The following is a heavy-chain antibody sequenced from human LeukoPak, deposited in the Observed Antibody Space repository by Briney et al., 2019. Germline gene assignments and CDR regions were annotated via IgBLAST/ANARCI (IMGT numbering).Heavy chain of an antibody. CDR1: GFTFNNYG. CDR2: IKQDGSEK. CDR3: ARDSMVRGVIIYYYMDV. V-gene: IGHV3-7*01. Sequence: GGSLRLSCVVSGFTFNNYGMSWVRQAPGKGLEWVAHIKQDGSEKYYVDSVKGRFTISRDNAKNSLYLQMNSLRAEDTAVYYCARDSMVRGVIIYYYMDVWGKGTTVTISS. D-gene: IGHD3-10*01. J-gene: IGHJ6*03.